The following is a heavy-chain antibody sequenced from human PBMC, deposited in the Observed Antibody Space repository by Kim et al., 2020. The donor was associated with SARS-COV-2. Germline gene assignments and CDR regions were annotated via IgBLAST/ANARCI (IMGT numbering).Heavy chain of an antibody. CDR3: ARDGDLYSSGKDAFDI. D-gene: IGHD6-19*01. J-gene: IGHJ3*02. CDR2: IKKDGNQK. Sequence: GGSLRLSCAASGFTFSSYWMTWVRQAPGKGLEWMANIKKDGNQKYYVDSVKGRFTISRDNAKNSLYLQMNSLRAEDTAVYYCARDGDLYSSGKDAFDIWGQGTMVTVSS. V-gene: IGHV3-7*01. CDR1: GFTFSSYW.